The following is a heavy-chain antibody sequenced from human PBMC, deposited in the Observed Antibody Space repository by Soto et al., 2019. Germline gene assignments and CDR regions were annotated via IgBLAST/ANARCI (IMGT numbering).Heavy chain of an antibody. D-gene: IGHD2-15*01. CDR2: INHSGST. CDR3: ARDLGVVAALRGWFDP. CDR1: GGSFSGYY. V-gene: IGHV4-34*01. J-gene: IGHJ5*02. Sequence: SETLSLTCAVYGGSFSGYYWSWIRQPPGKGLEWIGEINHSGSTNYNPSLKSRVTISVDTSKNQFSLKLSSVTAADTAAYYCARDLGVVAALRGWFDPWGQGTLVTVSS.